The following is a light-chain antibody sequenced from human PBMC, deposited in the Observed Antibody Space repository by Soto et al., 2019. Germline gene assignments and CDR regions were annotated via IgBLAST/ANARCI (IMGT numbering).Light chain of an antibody. V-gene: IGLV2-14*01. J-gene: IGLJ1*01. CDR1: SSDVGGYKY. Sequence: QSVLTQPASVSGSPGQSITISCSGTSSDVGGYKYVSWYQQHPGKAPKLMIYEVSYRPSGVSNRFSGSKSGNTASLTISGLQAEDEADYYCSSYTTSNTIVFGTGTKLTVL. CDR2: EVS. CDR3: SSYTTSNTIV.